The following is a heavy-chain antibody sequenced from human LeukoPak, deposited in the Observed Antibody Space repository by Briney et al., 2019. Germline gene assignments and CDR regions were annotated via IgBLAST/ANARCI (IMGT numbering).Heavy chain of an antibody. CDR3: ARDKSRGSYSGLDY. D-gene: IGHD1-26*01. V-gene: IGHV4-39*07. CDR2: IYYSGST. Sequence: PSETLSLTCTVSGGSISSSSYYWGWIRQPPGKGLEWIGSIYYSGSTYYNPSLKSRVTISVDTSKNQFSLKLSSVTAADTAVYYCARDKSRGSYSGLDYWGQGTLVTVSS. CDR1: GGSISSSSYY. J-gene: IGHJ4*02.